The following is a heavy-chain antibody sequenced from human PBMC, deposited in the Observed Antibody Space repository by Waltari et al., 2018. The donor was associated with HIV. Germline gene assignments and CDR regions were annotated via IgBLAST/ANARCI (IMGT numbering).Heavy chain of an antibody. CDR2: INSDGSST. CDR3: ASRYNYVWGSPPPFDY. J-gene: IGHJ4*02. CDR1: GLTVSSYW. Sequence: EVQLVESGGGLVQPGGSLRISCAGSGLTVSSYWMHRARQAPGKGLVCVLLINSDGSSTNYADSVKGRFTISRDNAKNTVYLQMNSLRAEDTALYYCASRYNYVWGSPPPFDYWGQGTLVTVSS. D-gene: IGHD3-16*01. V-gene: IGHV3-74*01.